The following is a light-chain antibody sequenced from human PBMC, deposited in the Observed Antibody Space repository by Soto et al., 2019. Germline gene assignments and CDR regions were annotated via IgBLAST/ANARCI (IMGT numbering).Light chain of an antibody. CDR3: LQDYNYPFT. J-gene: IGKJ3*01. CDR1: QGIRND. V-gene: IGKV1-6*01. CDR2: AAA. Sequence: AIRMTQSPSSLSASVGERVTITCRASQGIRNDLGCCQQKPGRAPKLLISAAASLQSGVPSRFSGSGPGTDFTLTISSLQPEDFATYYCLQDYNYPFTFGPGTKVDIK.